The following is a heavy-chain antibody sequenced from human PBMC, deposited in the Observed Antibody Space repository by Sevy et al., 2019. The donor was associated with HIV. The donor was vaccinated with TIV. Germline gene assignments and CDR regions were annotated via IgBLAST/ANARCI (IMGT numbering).Heavy chain of an antibody. CDR2: IYWNDDK. J-gene: IGHJ4*02. CDR3: AHGRVTIFGVVINGFDY. Sequence: SGPTLVNPTQTLTLTCTFSGFSLSTSGVGVGWIRQPPGKALEWLALIYWNDDKRYSPSLKSRLTITKDTSKNQVVLKMTNMDPVDTATYYCAHGRVTIFGVVINGFDYWGQGTLVTVSS. CDR1: GFSLSTSGVG. D-gene: IGHD3-3*01. V-gene: IGHV2-5*01.